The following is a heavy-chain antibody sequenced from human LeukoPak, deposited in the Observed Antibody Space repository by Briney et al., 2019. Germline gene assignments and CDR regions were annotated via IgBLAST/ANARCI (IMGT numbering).Heavy chain of an antibody. J-gene: IGHJ4*02. D-gene: IGHD3-16*02. CDR2: INPNSGGT. V-gene: IGHV1-2*02. CDR1: GYTFTGYY. Sequence: GASVKVSCKASGYTFTGYYMHWVRQAPGQGLEWMGWINPNSGGTNYAQKFQGRVTMTRDTSISTAYMELSRLRSDDTAVYYCARGSTRYDYVWGSYRYYFDYWGQGTLVIVSS. CDR3: ARGSTRYDYVWGSYRYYFDY.